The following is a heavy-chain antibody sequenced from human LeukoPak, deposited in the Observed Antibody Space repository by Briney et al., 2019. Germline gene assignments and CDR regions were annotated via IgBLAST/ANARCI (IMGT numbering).Heavy chain of an antibody. D-gene: IGHD3-22*01. CDR3: ARAEYDSSGYYWHDAFDI. CDR2: IIPIFGTA. J-gene: IGHJ3*02. V-gene: IGHV1-69*13. Sequence: GASVKVSCKASGGTFSSYAISWVRQAPGQGLEWMGGIIPIFGTANYAQKFQGRVTITADESTSTAYMELSNLRSEDTAVYYCARAEYDSSGYYWHDAFDIWGQGTMVTVSS. CDR1: GGTFSSYA.